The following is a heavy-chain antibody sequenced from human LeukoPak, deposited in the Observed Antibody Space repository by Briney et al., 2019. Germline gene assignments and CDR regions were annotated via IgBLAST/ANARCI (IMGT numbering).Heavy chain of an antibody. V-gene: IGHV3-33*03. CDR3: ARKRPNYFDY. CDR2: IWYDGSNK. CDR1: GLTFRNYG. J-gene: IGHJ4*02. Sequence: GGSLRLSCVVSGLTFRNYGMYWVRQAPGKGLEWVALIWYDGSNKYYADSVKGRFTISRDNAENSLYLQMNSLRAEDTALYYCARKRPNYFDYWGQGTLVTVSS.